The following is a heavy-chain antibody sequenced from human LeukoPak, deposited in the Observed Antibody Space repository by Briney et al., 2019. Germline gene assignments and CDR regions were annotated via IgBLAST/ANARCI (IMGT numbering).Heavy chain of an antibody. Sequence: SQTLYLTCVISGDSVSSDITAWNRIRQSPSRGLEWLGRTYYSSKWYNDYAVSVKSRLTINPDTFKNQFSLQLNSVTPEDTAVYYCARGWGMDYWGQGTLVTVSS. CDR2: TYYSSKWYN. D-gene: IGHD3-16*01. V-gene: IGHV6-1*01. CDR3: ARGWGMDY. CDR1: GDSVSSDITA. J-gene: IGHJ4*02.